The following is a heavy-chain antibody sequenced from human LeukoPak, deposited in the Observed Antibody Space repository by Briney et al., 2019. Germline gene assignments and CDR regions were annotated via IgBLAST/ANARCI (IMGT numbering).Heavy chain of an antibody. CDR1: GFTFSDYY. V-gene: IGHV3-11*04. CDR2: ISSSGSTI. CDR3: ARVSLFIAAAGTGDY. D-gene: IGHD6-13*01. Sequence: GGSLRLSCAASGFTFSDYYMSWIRQAPGKGLEWVSYISSSGSTIYYADSVKGRFTISRDNGKNSLYLQMNSLRAEDTAVYYCARVSLFIAAAGTGDYWGQGTLVTVSS. J-gene: IGHJ4*02.